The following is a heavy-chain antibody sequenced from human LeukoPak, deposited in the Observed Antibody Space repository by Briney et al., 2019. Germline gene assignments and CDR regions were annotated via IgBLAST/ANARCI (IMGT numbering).Heavy chain of an antibody. CDR3: AGYCSGGSCFFY. CDR2: ISSSSSYI. D-gene: IGHD2-15*01. CDR1: GFTFSSYS. J-gene: IGHJ4*02. V-gene: IGHV3-21*01. Sequence: RGSLRLSCAASGFTFSSYSMNWVRQAPGKGLEWVSSISSSSSYIYYADSVKGRFTISRDNAKNSLYLQMNSLRAEDTAVYYCAGYCSGGSCFFYWGQGTLVTVSS.